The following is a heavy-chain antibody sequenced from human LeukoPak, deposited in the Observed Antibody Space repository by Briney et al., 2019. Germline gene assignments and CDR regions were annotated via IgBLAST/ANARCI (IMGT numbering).Heavy chain of an antibody. Sequence: AGGSLRLSCAASGFTFSSYSMNWVRQAPGKGLEWVSYISSSSNTIYYADPVKGRFTISRDNAKNSLYLQMNSLRDEDTALYYCVTDTSMGGLFDYWGQGTLVTVSS. CDR1: GFTFSSYS. V-gene: IGHV3-48*02. CDR3: VTDTSMGGLFDY. D-gene: IGHD5-18*01. CDR2: ISSSSNTI. J-gene: IGHJ4*02.